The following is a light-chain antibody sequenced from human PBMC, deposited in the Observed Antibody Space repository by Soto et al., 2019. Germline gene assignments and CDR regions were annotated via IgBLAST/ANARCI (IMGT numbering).Light chain of an antibody. Sequence: EIVMTQSPATLSVSPVERATLSCMARQSVSSNLAWYQQKPGQAPRLLIYGASTRATGIPARFSGSGSGTEFTLTISSLQSEDFAVYYCQQYNNWPPWTFGQGTKVEIK. CDR3: QQYNNWPPWT. CDR2: GAS. J-gene: IGKJ1*01. CDR1: QSVSSN. V-gene: IGKV3-15*01.